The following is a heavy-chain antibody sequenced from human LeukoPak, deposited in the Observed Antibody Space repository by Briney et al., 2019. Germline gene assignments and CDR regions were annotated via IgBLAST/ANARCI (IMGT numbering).Heavy chain of an antibody. CDR1: GFTFSNYA. Sequence: GGSLRLSCAASGFTFSNYAMSWVRQAPGKGLEWVSAITGGGSGIYYADSMKSRFTISRDNSKNTLYLQINSLRAGDTAVYYCAKWGDYDVLTGYYVSDYWGQGTLVTVSS. CDR2: ITGGGSGI. D-gene: IGHD3-9*01. V-gene: IGHV3-23*01. J-gene: IGHJ4*02. CDR3: AKWGDYDVLTGYYVSDY.